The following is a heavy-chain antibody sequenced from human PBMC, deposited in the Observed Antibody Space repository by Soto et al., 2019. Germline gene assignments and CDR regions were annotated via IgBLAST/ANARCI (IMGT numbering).Heavy chain of an antibody. CDR1: GGSLSSGDYY. CDR2: ISYSGNN. CDR3: SSYGQLVQSFDY. J-gene: IGHJ4*02. D-gene: IGHD6-6*01. Sequence: SGSLSLTCTVSGGSLSSGDYYWSWIRQHPGKGLVWIGYISYSGNNYYNPTLKSRATISVDTSKNQFSLKLNAVTAADTAVYVCSSYGQLVQSFDYWGQGTLVTVSS. V-gene: IGHV4-31*03.